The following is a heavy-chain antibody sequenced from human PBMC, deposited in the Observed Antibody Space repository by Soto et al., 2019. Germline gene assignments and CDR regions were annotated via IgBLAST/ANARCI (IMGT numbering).Heavy chain of an antibody. V-gene: IGHV4-31*03. CDR2: IYYSGST. Sequence: SETRSLTCTVSGGSISSGGYYWTWIRQHPGKALEWSGYIYYSGSTNYNPSLKSRHPIPVKTSKNQISLTLRSVTAAATPVYDCARDKTYYYDSSGSNWFDPWGQGTLVTVSS. J-gene: IGHJ5*02. CDR3: ARDKTYYYDSSGSNWFDP. D-gene: IGHD3-22*01. CDR1: GGSISSGGYY.